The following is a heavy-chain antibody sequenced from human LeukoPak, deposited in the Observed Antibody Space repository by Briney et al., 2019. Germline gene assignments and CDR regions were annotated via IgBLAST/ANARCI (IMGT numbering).Heavy chain of an antibody. J-gene: IGHJ4*02. CDR1: GFTFSSYS. CDR3: AKGYSGYDSTIDS. V-gene: IGHV3-21*01. CDR2: ISSSSSYI. D-gene: IGHD5-12*01. Sequence: GGSLRLFCAASGFTFSSYSMNWVRQAPGKGLEWVSSISSSSSYIYYADSVKGRFTISRDNAKNSLYLQMNSLRAEDTAVYYCAKGYSGYDSTIDSWGQGTLVTVSS.